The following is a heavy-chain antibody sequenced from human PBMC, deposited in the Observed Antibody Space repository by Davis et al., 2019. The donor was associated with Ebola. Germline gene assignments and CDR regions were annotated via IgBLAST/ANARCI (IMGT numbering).Heavy chain of an antibody. CDR3: ARDQLYSSSLWGGAFFDY. CDR1: GFTFSSYW. V-gene: IGHV3-7*01. CDR2: IKQDGSEK. D-gene: IGHD6-6*01. J-gene: IGHJ4*02. Sequence: GGSLRLSCAASGFTFSSYWMSWVRQAPGKGLEWVANIKQDGSEKYYVDSVKGRFTISRDNAKNSLYLQMNSLRAEDTAVYYCARDQLYSSSLWGGAFFDYWGQGTLVTVSS.